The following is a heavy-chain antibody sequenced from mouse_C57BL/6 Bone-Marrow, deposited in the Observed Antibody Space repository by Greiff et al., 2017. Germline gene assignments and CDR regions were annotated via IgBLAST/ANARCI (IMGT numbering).Heavy chain of an antibody. V-gene: IGHV5-6*01. CDR3: ARQGGYFDV. CDR1: GFTFSSYG. Sequence: EVKLVESGGDLVKPGGSLKLSCAASGFTFSSYGMSWVRQTPDKRLEWVATISSGGSYTYYPDSVKGRFTISRDNAKNTLYLQMSSLKSEDTAMXYCARQGGYFDVWGTGTTVTVSS. CDR2: ISSGGSYT. J-gene: IGHJ1*03.